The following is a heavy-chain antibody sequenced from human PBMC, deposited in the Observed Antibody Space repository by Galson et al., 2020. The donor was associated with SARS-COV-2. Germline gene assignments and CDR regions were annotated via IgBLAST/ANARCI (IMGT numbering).Heavy chain of an antibody. Sequence: QLGESLKISCAASGFTFSNYAMHWVRQAPGKGLEWVAHISYDGSKKYYPDSVKGRFTISRDNLKSTLYLQMNSLRAEDTGIYYCSTLSSGPLDYWGQGTLVTVSS. CDR3: STLSSGPLDY. V-gene: IGHV3-30*04. CDR1: GFTFSNYA. CDR2: ISYDGSKK. J-gene: IGHJ4*02. D-gene: IGHD6-19*01.